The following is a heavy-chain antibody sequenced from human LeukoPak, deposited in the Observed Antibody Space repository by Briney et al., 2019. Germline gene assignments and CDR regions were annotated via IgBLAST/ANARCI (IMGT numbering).Heavy chain of an antibody. J-gene: IGHJ3*02. D-gene: IGHD3-10*01. CDR1: GFTYSSYA. Sequence: GGSLRLSCAASGFTYSSYAMSWVRQAPGKGLEWVSAISGSGGSTYYADSVKGRFTISRDNSKNTLYLQMNSLRAEDTAVYYCAKDQILNYEFGELLDGNAFDIWGQGTMVTVSS. CDR2: ISGSGGST. CDR3: AKDQILNYEFGELLDGNAFDI. V-gene: IGHV3-23*01.